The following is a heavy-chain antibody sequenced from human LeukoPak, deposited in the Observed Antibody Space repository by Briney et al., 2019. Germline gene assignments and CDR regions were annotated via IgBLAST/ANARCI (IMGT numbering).Heavy chain of an antibody. CDR1: GFTFSSYA. Sequence: GGSLRLSCAASGFTFSSYATSWVRQAPGKGLEWVAFIRYDGSNKYYADSVKGRFTISRDNSKNTLYLQMNSLRAEDTAIYYCATYRQVLLPFESWGQGTLVTVSS. CDR3: ATYRQVLLPFES. V-gene: IGHV3-30*02. CDR2: IRYDGSNK. D-gene: IGHD2-8*02. J-gene: IGHJ4*02.